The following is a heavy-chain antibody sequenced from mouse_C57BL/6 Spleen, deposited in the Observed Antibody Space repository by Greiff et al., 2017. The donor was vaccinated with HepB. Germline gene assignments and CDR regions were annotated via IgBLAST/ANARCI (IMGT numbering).Heavy chain of an antibody. V-gene: IGHV1-62-2*01. D-gene: IGHD1-1*01. CDR1: GYTFTEYT. CDR2: FYPGSGSI. Sequence: QVHVKQSGAELVKPGASVKLSCKASGYTFTEYTIHWVKQRSGQGLEWIGWFYPGSGSIKYNEKFKDKATLTADKSSSTVYMELSRLTSEDSAVYFCARHAPYYGSSGGYFDVWGTGTTVTVSS. J-gene: IGHJ1*03. CDR3: ARHAPYYGSSGGYFDV.